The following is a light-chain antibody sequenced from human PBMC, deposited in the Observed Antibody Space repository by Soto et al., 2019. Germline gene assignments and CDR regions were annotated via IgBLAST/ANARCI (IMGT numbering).Light chain of an antibody. V-gene: IGKV3-11*01. CDR1: QSINRH. Sequence: SPSALSLTKEERATLSCRASQSINRHLAWYRQKPGQAPRLLVYDASNRATGIPARFSGSGSGTDFTLTISSLEPEDFGVYYCQPRSNWLPVTFGGGTMVAIK. J-gene: IGKJ4*01. CDR2: DAS. CDR3: QPRSNWLPVT.